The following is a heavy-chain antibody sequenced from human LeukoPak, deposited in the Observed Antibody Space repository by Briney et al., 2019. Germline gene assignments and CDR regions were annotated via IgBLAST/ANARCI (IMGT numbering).Heavy chain of an antibody. CDR1: GFSITSGDY. CDR2: ISHSGDT. Sequence: SQTLSLTCDVSGFSITSGDYWGWFRQSPGRGLEWIGSISHSGDTYYIPSLRSRVTMSLDTSRNQFSLDLRSVSAADTAVYFCARVGPLAVGTGKRVYSFDYWGQGTLVTVSS. J-gene: IGHJ4*02. V-gene: IGHV4-38-2*01. D-gene: IGHD1-1*01. CDR3: ARVGPLAVGTGKRVYSFDY.